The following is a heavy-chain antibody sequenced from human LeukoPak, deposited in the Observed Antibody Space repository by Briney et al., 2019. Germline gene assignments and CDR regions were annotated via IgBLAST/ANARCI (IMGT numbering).Heavy chain of an antibody. CDR1: GGSISSSSYY. CDR2: IYYSGST. Sequence: SSETLSLTCTVSGGSISSSSYYWGWIRQPPGKGLEWIGSIYYSGSTYYNPSLKSRVTISVDTSKNQFSLKLSSVTAADTAVYYCARDGARYSSSWHYFDYWGQGTLVTVSS. J-gene: IGHJ4*02. V-gene: IGHV4-39*07. D-gene: IGHD6-13*01. CDR3: ARDGARYSSSWHYFDY.